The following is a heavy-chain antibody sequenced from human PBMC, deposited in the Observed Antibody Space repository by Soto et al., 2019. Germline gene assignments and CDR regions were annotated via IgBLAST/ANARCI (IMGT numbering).Heavy chain of an antibody. CDR3: ASDLYRGSWPHQSSHLPNYYYGMDV. CDR1: GGTFSIYA. J-gene: IGHJ6*02. CDR2: IIPIFGTA. V-gene: IGHV1-69*12. Sequence: QVQLVQSGAEVKEPGSSVNVSCKASGGTFSIYAISWVRQAPGQGLEWMGGIIPIFGTADYAQKFQGRVTITADESSITSNVELSSLRSEDTAIYYCASDLYRGSWPHQSSHLPNYYYGMDVWGQGTTVTVSS. D-gene: IGHD6-13*01.